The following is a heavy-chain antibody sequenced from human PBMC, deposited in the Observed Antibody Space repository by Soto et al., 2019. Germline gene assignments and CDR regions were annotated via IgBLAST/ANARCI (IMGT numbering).Heavy chain of an antibody. D-gene: IGHD2-8*01. Sequence: LSLPCTVSGGSVSNSNYYWGWIRQSPGKGLEWIGSVYYRGRSYSKSSVKSRVTISVDTSKNQFSLNLNSVTASDTAVYFCVSQRTSVLTQAYFDYWGPGALVTVSS. J-gene: IGHJ4*02. V-gene: IGHV4-39*01. CDR3: VSQRTSVLTQAYFDY. CDR2: VYYRGRS. CDR1: GGSVSNSNYY.